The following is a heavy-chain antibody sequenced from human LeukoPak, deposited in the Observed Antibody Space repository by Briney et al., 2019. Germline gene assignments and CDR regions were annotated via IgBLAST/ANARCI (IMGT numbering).Heavy chain of an antibody. V-gene: IGHV4-34*01. CDR3: ARMTLATFDY. Sequence: PSETLSLTCAVYGGSFSGYYWSWIRQPSGKGLEWIGEINHSGSTNYNPSLKSRVTISVDTSKNQFSLKLSSVTAADTAVYYCARMTLATFDYWGQGTLVTVSS. CDR1: GGSFSGYY. J-gene: IGHJ4*02. D-gene: IGHD3-3*02. CDR2: INHSGST.